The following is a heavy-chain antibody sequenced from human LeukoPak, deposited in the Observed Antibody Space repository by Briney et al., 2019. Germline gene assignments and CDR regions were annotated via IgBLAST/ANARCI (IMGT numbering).Heavy chain of an antibody. Sequence: GSLRLSCAAYGFTFSGSAMHWVRQASGKGLEWVGRIRSKANSYATAYTASVKGRFTISRDDSKNTAYLQMNSLKTEDTAVYYCTRLSYGDGDYWGQGTLVTVSS. CDR1: GFTFSGSA. J-gene: IGHJ4*02. V-gene: IGHV3-73*01. CDR3: TRLSYGDGDY. CDR2: IRSKANSYAT. D-gene: IGHD4-17*01.